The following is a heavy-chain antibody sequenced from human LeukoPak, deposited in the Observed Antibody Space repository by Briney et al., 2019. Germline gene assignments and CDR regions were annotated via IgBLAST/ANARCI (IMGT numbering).Heavy chain of an antibody. D-gene: IGHD5-18*01. CDR2: ICYSGST. Sequence: SETLSLTCTVSGGSISSSSYYWGWIRQPPGKGLEWIGSICYSGSTYYNPSLKSRVTISVDTSKNQFSLKLSSVTAADTAVYYCARRSGYSYEGPINWFDPWGQGTLVTVSS. V-gene: IGHV4-39*01. CDR1: GGSISSSSYY. CDR3: ARRSGYSYEGPINWFDP. J-gene: IGHJ5*02.